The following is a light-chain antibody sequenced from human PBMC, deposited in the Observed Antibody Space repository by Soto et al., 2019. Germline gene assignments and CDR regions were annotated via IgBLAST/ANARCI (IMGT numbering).Light chain of an antibody. CDR3: QQSYGTPWT. Sequence: DIPMSQSPSSLSASVGDRVIITCRASQNIGLYLNWYQQRPGKAPNLLIYGESNLQSGVPSRFSGSGSGTDFSLTISSLEPEDFATYYCQQSYGTPWTFGHGTKV. J-gene: IGKJ1*01. V-gene: IGKV1-39*01. CDR2: GES. CDR1: QNIGLY.